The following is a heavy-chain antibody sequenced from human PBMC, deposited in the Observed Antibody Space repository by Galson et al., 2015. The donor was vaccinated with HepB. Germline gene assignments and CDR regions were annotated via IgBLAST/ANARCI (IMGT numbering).Heavy chain of an antibody. CDR3: AREWTNYYGSSTYYFFDY. Sequence: SLRLSCAASGFTFSEYWMSWVRQAPGKGLEWVANIKLDGSEKYFVDSERGRFTISRDNARNSLFLQMNSLRAEDKAVYYCAREWTNYYGSSTYYFFDYWGQGTLVTVSS. D-gene: IGHD3-22*01. V-gene: IGHV3-7*03. J-gene: IGHJ4*02. CDR2: IKLDGSEK. CDR1: GFTFSEYW.